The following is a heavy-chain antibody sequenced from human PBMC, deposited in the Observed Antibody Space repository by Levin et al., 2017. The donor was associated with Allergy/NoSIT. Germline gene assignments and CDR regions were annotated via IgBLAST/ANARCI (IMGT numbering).Heavy chain of an antibody. Sequence: AGGSLRLSCAASGFTFSSYDMHWVRQATGKGLEWVSAIGTAGDTYYPGSVKGRFTISRENAKNSLYLQMNSLRAGDTAVYYCARGDRDELYYYYYGMDVWGQGTTVTVSS. D-gene: IGHD3-10*01. CDR1: GFTFSSYD. CDR3: ARGDRDELYYYYYGMDV. J-gene: IGHJ6*02. V-gene: IGHV3-13*01. CDR2: IGTAGDT.